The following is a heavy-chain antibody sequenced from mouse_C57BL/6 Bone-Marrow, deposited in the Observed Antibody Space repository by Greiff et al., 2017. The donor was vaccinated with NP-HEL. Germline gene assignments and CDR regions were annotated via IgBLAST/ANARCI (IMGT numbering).Heavy chain of an antibody. CDR3: ASHEYYFDY. V-gene: IGHV1-42*01. Sequence: VQLKQSGPELVKPGASVKISCKASGYSFTGYYMNWVKQSPEKSLEWIGEINPSTGGTTYNQKFKAKATLTVDKSSSTAYMQLKSLTSEDSAVYYCASHEYYFDYWGQGTTLTVSS. J-gene: IGHJ2*01. CDR1: GYSFTGYY. CDR2: INPSTGGT.